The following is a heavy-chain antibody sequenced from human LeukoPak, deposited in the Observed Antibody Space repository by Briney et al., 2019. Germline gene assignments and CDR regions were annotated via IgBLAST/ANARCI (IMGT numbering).Heavy chain of an antibody. CDR1: GFTFSSYW. CDR2: INSDGSST. Sequence: GGSLRLSCAAPGFTFSSYWMHWVRQAPGKGLAWVSHINSDGSSTSYADSVKGRFTISRDNAKNTLYLQMNSLRAEDTAVYYCARGPSGWELDYRGQGTLVTVSS. J-gene: IGHJ4*02. D-gene: IGHD1-26*01. CDR3: ARGPSGWELDY. V-gene: IGHV3-74*01.